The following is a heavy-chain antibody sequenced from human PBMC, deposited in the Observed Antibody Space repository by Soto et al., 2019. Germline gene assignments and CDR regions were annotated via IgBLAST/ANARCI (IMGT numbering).Heavy chain of an antibody. CDR3: ARQGRGYCSGGSCPRGYFQH. Sequence: SETLSLTCTVSGGSISSYYWSWIRQPPGKGLEWIGYIYYSGSTNYNPSLKSRVTISVDTSKNQFSLKLSSVTAADTAVYYCARQGRGYCSGGSCPRGYFQHWGQGTLVTVSS. CDR2: IYYSGST. D-gene: IGHD2-15*01. CDR1: GGSISSYY. V-gene: IGHV4-59*08. J-gene: IGHJ1*01.